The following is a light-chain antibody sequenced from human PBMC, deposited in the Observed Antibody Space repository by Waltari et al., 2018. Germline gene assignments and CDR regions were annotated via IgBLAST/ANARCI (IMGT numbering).Light chain of an antibody. Sequence: QSALTQPRSVSGPPGQSVTISCTGTSRDVGGSHFVSWFQQLPGSAPKLLIYDVSERHPAVHDRFSGSKSANTASLTSSGLQAEDEADYYCCSYVDTYTYVFGPGTRVIVL. CDR3: CSYVDTYTYV. V-gene: IGLV2-11*01. CDR2: DVS. CDR1: SRDVGGSHF. J-gene: IGLJ1*01.